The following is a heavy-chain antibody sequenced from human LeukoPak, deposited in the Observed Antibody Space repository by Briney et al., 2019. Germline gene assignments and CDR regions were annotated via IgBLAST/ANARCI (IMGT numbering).Heavy chain of an antibody. CDR1: GYTFTSYY. Sequence: ASVKVSCKASGYTFTSYYMHWVRQAPGQGLEWMGIINPSGGSTSYAQKFQGRVTMTRDTSTSTVYMELSSLRSEDTAVYYCARSETLCSSGRCYSADYWGQGTLVTVSS. J-gene: IGHJ4*02. V-gene: IGHV1-46*01. CDR3: ARSETLCSSGRCYSADY. CDR2: INPSGGST. D-gene: IGHD2-15*01.